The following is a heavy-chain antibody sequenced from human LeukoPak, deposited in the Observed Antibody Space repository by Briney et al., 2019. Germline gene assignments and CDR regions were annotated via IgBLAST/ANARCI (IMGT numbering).Heavy chain of an antibody. Sequence: AGGSLRLSCAASGFTFSSYSMNWVRQAPGKGLEWVSSISSSSSYIYYADSVKGRFTISRDNAKNSLYLQMNSLRAEDTAVYYCARGQYSSSPLDYWGQGTLVTVSS. V-gene: IGHV3-21*01. CDR2: ISSSSSYI. D-gene: IGHD6-6*01. CDR3: ARGQYSSSPLDY. CDR1: GFTFSSYS. J-gene: IGHJ4*02.